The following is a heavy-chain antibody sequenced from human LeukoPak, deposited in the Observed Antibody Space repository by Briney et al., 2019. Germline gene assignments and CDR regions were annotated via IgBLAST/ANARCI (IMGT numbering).Heavy chain of an antibody. CDR3: VKESRDMLYFGPFDI. V-gene: IGHV3-64D*06. CDR1: GFTFSSYA. Sequence: PGGSLRLSCAASGFTFSSYAMHWVRQAPGKGLEYVSAISSNGGSTYYADSLKGRFTISRDNSKNTLYLQMSSLRAEDTAVYYCVKESRDMLYFGPFDIWGQGTMVTVSS. CDR2: ISSNGGST. J-gene: IGHJ3*02. D-gene: IGHD2-8*01.